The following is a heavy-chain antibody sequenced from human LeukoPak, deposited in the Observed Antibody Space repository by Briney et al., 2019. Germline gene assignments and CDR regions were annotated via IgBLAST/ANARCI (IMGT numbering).Heavy chain of an antibody. CDR1: GFTVSSNY. J-gene: IGHJ4*02. Sequence: GGSLRLSXAASGFTVSSNYMSWVRQAPGKGLEWVSVIYSGGSTYYADSVKGRFTISRDNSKNTLYLQMNSLRAEDTAVYYCARDQVGGSYQPFDYWGQGTLVTVSS. V-gene: IGHV3-66*02. CDR3: ARDQVGGSYQPFDY. CDR2: IYSGGST. D-gene: IGHD1-26*01.